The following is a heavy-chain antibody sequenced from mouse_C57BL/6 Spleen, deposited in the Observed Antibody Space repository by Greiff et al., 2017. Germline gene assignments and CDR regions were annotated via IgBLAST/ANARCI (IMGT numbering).Heavy chain of an antibody. CDR2: IDPSDSYT. V-gene: IGHV1-59*01. J-gene: IGHJ4*01. CDR3: ARWGPMDD. CDR1: GYTFTSYW. Sequence: QVQLQQPGAELVRPGTSVKLSCKASGYTFTSYWMHWVKQRPGQGLEWIGVIDPSDSYTNYNQKFKGKATLTVDTSSSTAYMQLSSLTSEDSAVYYCARWGPMDDWGQGTSVTVSS. D-gene: IGHD3-3*01.